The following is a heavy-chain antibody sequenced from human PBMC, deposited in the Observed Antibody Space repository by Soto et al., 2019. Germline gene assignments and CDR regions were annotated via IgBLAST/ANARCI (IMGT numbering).Heavy chain of an antibody. J-gene: IGHJ1*01. CDR1: GGSISSSRYD. CDR3: ARLGLPSYGRAAY. V-gene: IGHV4-39*01. Sequence: QLQLQVSGPGLVKPSETLSLTCTVSGGSISSSRYDWGWIRQPPGKGLQWIGNIHYVGSPYYNPSLKSRVTISVDTSKTRFSLRLSSVTAADTAVYYCARLGLPSYGRAAYWGQGTLVTVSS. CDR2: IHYVGSP. D-gene: IGHD4-17*01.